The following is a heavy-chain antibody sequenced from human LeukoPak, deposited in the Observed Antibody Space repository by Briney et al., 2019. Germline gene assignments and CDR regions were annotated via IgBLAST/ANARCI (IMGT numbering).Heavy chain of an antibody. V-gene: IGHV3-21*01. J-gene: IGHJ3*02. CDR2: ISTSSSYT. CDR3: ARETAFDI. Sequence: PGGSLRLSCAASGFTFSSYSMNWVRQAPGKGLEWVSSISTSSSYTHYADSVKGRLTISRDNAKSSLYLQMNSLRAEDTAVYYCARETAFDIWGQGSLVTVSS. CDR1: GFTFSSYS.